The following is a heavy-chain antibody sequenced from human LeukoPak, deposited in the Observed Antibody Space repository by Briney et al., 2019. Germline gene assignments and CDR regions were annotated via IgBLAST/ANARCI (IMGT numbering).Heavy chain of an antibody. D-gene: IGHD4-11*01. CDR3: AKRTDYSNYGPFDY. J-gene: IGHJ4*02. Sequence: QPGGSLRLSCAASGFTFSNYAMNWVRQAPGKGLEWVSAISGSGGSTYYADSVKGRFTISRDNSKNTLFLQMNSLRAEDTAVYYCAKRTDYSNYGPFDYWGQGTLVTVSS. CDR1: GFTFSNYA. V-gene: IGHV3-23*01. CDR2: ISGSGGST.